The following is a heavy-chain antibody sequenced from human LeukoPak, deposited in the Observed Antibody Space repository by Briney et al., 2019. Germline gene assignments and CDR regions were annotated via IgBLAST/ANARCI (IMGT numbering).Heavy chain of an antibody. CDR2: IYHSGST. CDR1: GYSISSGYY. V-gene: IGHV4-38-2*02. D-gene: IGHD3-10*01. CDR3: ARVRITMVRGAPAYFDY. J-gene: IGHJ4*02. Sequence: SETLSLTCTVSGYSISSGYYWGWIRQPPGKGLEWIGGIYHSGSTYYNPSLKSRVTISVDTSKNQFSLKLSSVTAADTAVYYCARVRITMVRGAPAYFDYWGQGTLVTVSS.